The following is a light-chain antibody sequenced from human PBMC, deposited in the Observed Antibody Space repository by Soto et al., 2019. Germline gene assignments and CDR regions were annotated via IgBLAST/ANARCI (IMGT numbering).Light chain of an antibody. CDR1: RANIGAAYN. Sequence: QTVVTQPPSVSGSPGQRVTISCTGSRANIGAAYNVDWYQQLPGTAPKLLIYDNNNRPSGVPARFSGSKSGTSASLAIAGRQAEDEGDDYCQSYDSSLSGYVFGTGTKLTVL. J-gene: IGLJ1*01. CDR3: QSYDSSLSGYV. V-gene: IGLV1-40*01. CDR2: DNN.